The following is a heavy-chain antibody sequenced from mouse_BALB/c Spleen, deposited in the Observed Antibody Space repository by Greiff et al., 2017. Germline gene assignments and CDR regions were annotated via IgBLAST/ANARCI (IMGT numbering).Heavy chain of an antibody. Sequence: VQLKESGGGLVKPGGSLKLSCAASGFTFSDYYMYWVRQTPEKRLEWVATISDGGSYTYYPDSVKGRFTISRDNAKNNLYLQMSSLKSEDTAMYYCARENFAYWGQGTLVTVSA. CDR2: ISDGGSYT. CDR1: GFTFSDYY. J-gene: IGHJ3*01. V-gene: IGHV5-4*02. CDR3: ARENFAY.